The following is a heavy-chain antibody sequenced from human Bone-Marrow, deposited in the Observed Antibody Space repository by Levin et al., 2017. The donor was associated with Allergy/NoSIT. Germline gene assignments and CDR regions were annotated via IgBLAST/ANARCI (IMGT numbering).Heavy chain of an antibody. CDR2: ITSSSTI. V-gene: IGHV3-48*04. CDR1: GFTFSSYN. Sequence: PGGSLRLSCAASGFTFSSYNMNWVRQAPGKGLEWVSYITSSSTIYYADSVKGRFTISRDNAKYSLYLQMNSLRADDTAVYYCAREPSRGGYPYFDYWGQGTLVTVSS. J-gene: IGHJ4*02. CDR3: AREPSRGGYPYFDY. D-gene: IGHD3-22*01.